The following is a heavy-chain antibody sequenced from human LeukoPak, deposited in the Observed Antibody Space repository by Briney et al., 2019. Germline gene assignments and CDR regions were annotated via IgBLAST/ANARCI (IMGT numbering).Heavy chain of an antibody. D-gene: IGHD6-13*01. V-gene: IGHV1-8*01. CDR2: MNPNSGNT. CDR3: ARGGYSSSWYDPPGDYGMDV. J-gene: IGHJ6*02. CDR1: GYTFTSYD. Sequence: GASVKVSCKASGYTFTSYDINWVRQATGQGLEWMGWMNPNSGNTGYAQKFQGRVTMTRNTSISTAYMELSSLRSEDTAVYYCARGGYSSSWYDPPGDYGMDVWGQGTTVTVSS.